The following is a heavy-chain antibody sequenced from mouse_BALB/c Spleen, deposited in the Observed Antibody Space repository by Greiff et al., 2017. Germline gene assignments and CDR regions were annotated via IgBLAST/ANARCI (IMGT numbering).Heavy chain of an antibody. D-gene: IGHD1-2*01. CDR2: IWGDGST. CDR1: GFSLTGYG. CDR3: AREGVYYGYGFAY. Sequence: VQLVESGPGLVAPSQSLSITCTVSGFSLTGYGVNWVRQPPGKGLEWLGMIWGDGSTDYNSALKSRLSISKDNSKSQVFLKMNSLQTDDTARYYCAREGVYYGYGFAYWGQGTLVTVSA. V-gene: IGHV2-6-7*01. J-gene: IGHJ3*01.